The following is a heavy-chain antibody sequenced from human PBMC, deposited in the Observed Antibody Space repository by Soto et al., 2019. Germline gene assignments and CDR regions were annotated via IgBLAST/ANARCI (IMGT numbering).Heavy chain of an antibody. CDR3: AKTGDNGGDYFDY. J-gene: IGHJ4*02. CDR2: ISSSSSTI. CDR1: GFTFSSYS. V-gene: IGHV3-48*01. D-gene: IGHD7-27*01. Sequence: EVQLVESGGGLVQPGGSLRLSCAASGFTFSSYSMNWVRQAPGKGLEWVPYISSSSSTIYYADSVKGRFTISRDNAKNSLYLQMNSLRAEDTAVYYCAKTGDNGGDYFDYWGQGTLVTVSS.